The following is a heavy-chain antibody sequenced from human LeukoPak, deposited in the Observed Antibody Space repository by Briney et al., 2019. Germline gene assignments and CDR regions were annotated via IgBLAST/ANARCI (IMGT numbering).Heavy chain of an antibody. V-gene: IGHV3-33*01. D-gene: IGHD3-22*01. CDR3: ARDAGYYDSSGYYYY. Sequence: GGSLRLSCAASGFTFSSYGMHWVRQAPGKGLEWVAVIWYDGSNKYYADSVKGRFTISRDNSKNTLHLQMNSLRAEDTAVYYCARDAGYYDSSGYYYYWGQGTLVTVSS. CDR2: IWYDGSNK. CDR1: GFTFSSYG. J-gene: IGHJ4*02.